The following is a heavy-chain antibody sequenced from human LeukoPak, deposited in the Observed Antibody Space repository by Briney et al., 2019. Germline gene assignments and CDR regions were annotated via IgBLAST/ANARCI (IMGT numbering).Heavy chain of an antibody. V-gene: IGHV3-33*06. Sequence: PGGSLRLSCAASGFTFSSYGMHWVRQAPGKGLEWVAVIWYDGGNKYYADSVKGRFTISRDNSKNTLYLQMNSLRAEDTAVYYCAKASTTPAYYYYMDVWGKGTTVSVPS. CDR3: AKASTTPAYYYYMDV. CDR2: IWYDGGNK. D-gene: IGHD4-17*01. CDR1: GFTFSSYG. J-gene: IGHJ6*03.